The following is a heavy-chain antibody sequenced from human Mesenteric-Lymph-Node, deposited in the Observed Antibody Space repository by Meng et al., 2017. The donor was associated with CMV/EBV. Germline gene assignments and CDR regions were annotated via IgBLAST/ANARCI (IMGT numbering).Heavy chain of an antibody. CDR2: ISAYNGNT. J-gene: IGHJ4*02. Sequence: AYTFTSYGISWVRQAPGQGLEWMGWISAYNGNTNYAQKLQGRVTMTTDTSTRTAYMELRSLRSDDTAVYYCARVYCSGGSCYSLFDYWGQGTLVTVSS. V-gene: IGHV1-18*04. D-gene: IGHD2-15*01. CDR1: AYTFTSYG. CDR3: ARVYCSGGSCYSLFDY.